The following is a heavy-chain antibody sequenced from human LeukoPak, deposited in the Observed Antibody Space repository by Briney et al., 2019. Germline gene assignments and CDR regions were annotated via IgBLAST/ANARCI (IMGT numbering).Heavy chain of an antibody. V-gene: IGHV3-30-3*01. Sequence: PGGSLRLSCAASGFTFSSYAMHWVRQAPGKGLEWVAVISYDGSNKYYADSVKGRFTISRDNSKNTLYLQMNSLRAEDTAVYYCARESDSDYGMDVWGQGTTVTVSS. CDR1: GFTFSSYA. J-gene: IGHJ6*02. CDR3: ARESDSDYGMDV. CDR2: ISYDGSNK.